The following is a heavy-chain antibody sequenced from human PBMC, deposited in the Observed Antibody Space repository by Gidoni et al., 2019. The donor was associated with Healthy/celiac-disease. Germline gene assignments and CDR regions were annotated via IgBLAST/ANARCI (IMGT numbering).Heavy chain of an antibody. V-gene: IGHV3-23*01. Sequence: EVQLLESGGGLVQPGGSVRLSCAAAGFTFSSYAMSWVRPAPGEGLEWVSAISGSGGSTYYADSVKGRFTISRDNSKNTLYLHMNSLRAEDTAVYYCAQSLLPPIGSTWFDSWGQGTLVTVSS. CDR1: GFTFSSYA. CDR3: AQSLLPPIGSTWFDS. CDR2: ISGSGGST. J-gene: IGHJ5*01. D-gene: IGHD3-10*01.